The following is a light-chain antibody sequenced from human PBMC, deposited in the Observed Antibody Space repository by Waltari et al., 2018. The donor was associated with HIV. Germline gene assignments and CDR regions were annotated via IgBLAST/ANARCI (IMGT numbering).Light chain of an antibody. Sequence: DVVMTQSPLSLRVTTGVPVSIPSRSSHTLLSRNGNSSLDWYLEKPGQSAQLLIYVGSNRASGVPDRFSGSGSGTDFTLKISRVEAEDVGVYYCMQALEAPLTFGGGTKVQIK. CDR1: HTLLSRNGNSS. CDR3: MQALEAPLT. V-gene: IGKV2-28*01. J-gene: IGKJ4*01. CDR2: VGS.